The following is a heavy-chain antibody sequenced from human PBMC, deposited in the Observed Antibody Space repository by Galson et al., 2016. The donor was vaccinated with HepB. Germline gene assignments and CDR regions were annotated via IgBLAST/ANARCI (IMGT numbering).Heavy chain of an antibody. CDR3: AGHEPYFYDSSGYADY. CDR1: GYSFSTYW. Sequence: QSGAEVTKPGGSLKISCKGSGYSFSTYWIGWVRQRPGKGLEWMGIIYPDDSDTTYSPSFQGQVTISADRSISTAYLQWSSLEASDTAMYYCAGHEPYFYDSSGYADYWGQGTLVTVSS. CDR2: IYPDDSDT. V-gene: IGHV5-51*01. J-gene: IGHJ4*02. D-gene: IGHD3-22*01.